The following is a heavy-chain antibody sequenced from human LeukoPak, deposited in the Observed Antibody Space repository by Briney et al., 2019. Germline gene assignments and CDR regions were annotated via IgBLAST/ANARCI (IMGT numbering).Heavy chain of an antibody. CDR2: INSDGSSS. CDR1: GFAFGNYW. Sequence: GGSLRLSCAASGFAFGNYWMHWVRQAPGKGLVWVSRINSDGSSSDYADSVKGRFTISRDNAKNTLYLQMNSLRAEDTVVYYCLRGSGYYGDFDYWGQGILVTVSS. J-gene: IGHJ4*02. D-gene: IGHD3-3*01. CDR3: LRGSGYYGDFDY. V-gene: IGHV3-74*01.